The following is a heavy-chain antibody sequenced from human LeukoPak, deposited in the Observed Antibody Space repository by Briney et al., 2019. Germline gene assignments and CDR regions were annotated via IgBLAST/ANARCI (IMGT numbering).Heavy chain of an antibody. Sequence: PGGSLRLSCAASGSTFSSYWMHWVRQAPGKGLVWVSRINSDGSSTSYADSVKGRFTISRDNAKNSLYLQMNSLRAEDTALYHCARARGYSYATNAFDIWGQGTMVTVSS. V-gene: IGHV3-74*01. CDR2: INSDGSST. CDR3: ARARGYSYATNAFDI. CDR1: GSTFSSYW. D-gene: IGHD5-18*01. J-gene: IGHJ3*02.